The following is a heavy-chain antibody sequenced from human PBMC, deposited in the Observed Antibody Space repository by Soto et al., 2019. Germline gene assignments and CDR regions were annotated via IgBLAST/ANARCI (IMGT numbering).Heavy chain of an antibody. J-gene: IGHJ6*03. D-gene: IGHD2-15*01. Sequence: QVQLVQSGAEVKKPGASVKVSCKASGYTFTSYAMHWVRQAPGQRLEWMGWINAGNGNTKYSQKFQGRVTITRYTSASTAYMSLSSLRSEDTAVYYWAREEDEYYYYYVVVGGKGSTVTFSS. V-gene: IGHV1-3*01. CDR2: INAGNGNT. CDR1: GYTFTSYA. CDR3: AREEDEYYYYYVVV.